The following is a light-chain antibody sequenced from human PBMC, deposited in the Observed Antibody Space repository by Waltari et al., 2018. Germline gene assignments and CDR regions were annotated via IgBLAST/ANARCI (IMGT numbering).Light chain of an antibody. Sequence: EIQMTQSPSSLSTSVGDRVTITFQTSQDISNYLNWYQQKPGKAPKLLIYAASNLETGVPSRFSGSGSGTNFPFTISSLQPEDIATYYCQQHDNLPLAFGGGTKVEIK. CDR2: AAS. CDR3: QQHDNLPLA. V-gene: IGKV1-33*01. CDR1: QDISNY. J-gene: IGKJ4*01.